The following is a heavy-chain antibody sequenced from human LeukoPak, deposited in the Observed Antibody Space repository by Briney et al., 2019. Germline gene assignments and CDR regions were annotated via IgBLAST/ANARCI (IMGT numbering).Heavy chain of an antibody. J-gene: IGHJ3*02. CDR1: GGSFSGYY. D-gene: IGHD3-22*01. V-gene: IGHV4-34*01. CDR2: INHSGST. Sequence: SETLSLTCAVYGGSFSGYYWSWIRQPPGKGLEWIGEINHSGSTYYNPSLKSRVTISVDRSKNQFSLKLSSVTAADTAVYYCARAGGYDSSFRSFDIWGQGTMVTVSS. CDR3: ARAGGYDSSFRSFDI.